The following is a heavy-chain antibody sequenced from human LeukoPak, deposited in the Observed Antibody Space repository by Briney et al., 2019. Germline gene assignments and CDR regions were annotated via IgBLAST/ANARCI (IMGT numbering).Heavy chain of an antibody. CDR1: GFTFDDYT. CDR2: IRSEAYGGTT. CDR3: TKWHSSIFAWDY. V-gene: IGHV3-49*04. Sequence: PGGSLRLSCTASGFTFDDYTMSWVRQAPGKGLEWVSFIRSEAYGGTTEYAASVKGRFTISRDDSKSIAYLQMNSLKAEDTAVYYCTKWHSSIFAWDYWGQGTLVTVSS. J-gene: IGHJ4*02. D-gene: IGHD6-13*01.